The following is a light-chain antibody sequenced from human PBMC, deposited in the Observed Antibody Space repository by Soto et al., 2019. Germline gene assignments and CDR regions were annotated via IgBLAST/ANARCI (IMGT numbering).Light chain of an antibody. Sequence: EVVLTQSPGTLSLSPGERATLSCRASQSVSSSYLAWYQQKPGQATRLLIYGASSRATGIPDRFSGSGSGTDFTLTISRLEPDDFAVYYCQQYGGSPYAFGPGTKVDIK. J-gene: IGKJ3*01. CDR1: QSVSSSY. CDR3: QQYGGSPYA. CDR2: GAS. V-gene: IGKV3-20*01.